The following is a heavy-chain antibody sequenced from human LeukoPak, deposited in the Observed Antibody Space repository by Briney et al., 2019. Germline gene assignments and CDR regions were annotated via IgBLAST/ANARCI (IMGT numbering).Heavy chain of an antibody. Sequence: GGALRLSCAASGFSFTDAAVSWVSHSPGEGLKWGSSISDTGGRTYYADSVKGRFTITRDNSRNTVNLQMNSLRAGDTARYYCAKGGQDFDFWRFDLWGQGILVIVSS. CDR3: AKGGQDFDFWRFDL. CDR1: GFSFTDAA. CDR2: ISDTGGRT. D-gene: IGHD3-3*01. V-gene: IGHV3-23*01. J-gene: IGHJ5*02.